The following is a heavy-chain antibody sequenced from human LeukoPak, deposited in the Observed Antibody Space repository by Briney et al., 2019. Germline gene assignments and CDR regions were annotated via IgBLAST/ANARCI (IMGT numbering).Heavy chain of an antibody. Sequence: GGSLRLSCVASGFTFSNYWMLWVRQAPGKGLMWVSLISTDGKSTRYAESVKGRFTISRDNAKNAPYLQMDILRVEDTALYFCVRDYQFIQEVWGQGTTVTVPS. D-gene: IGHD2-2*01. CDR1: GFTFSNYW. V-gene: IGHV3-74*01. J-gene: IGHJ6*02. CDR2: ISTDGKST. CDR3: VRDYQFIQEV.